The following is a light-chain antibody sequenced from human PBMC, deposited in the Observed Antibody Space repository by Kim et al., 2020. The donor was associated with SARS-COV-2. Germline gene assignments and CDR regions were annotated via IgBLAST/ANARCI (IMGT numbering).Light chain of an antibody. V-gene: IGLV2-14*03. CDR2: EVS. Sequence: QPVLTQAASVSGSPGQSITIPCTGTSSDIGTYTHVSWYRQDPGKAPKLMIYEVSERASGVSNRFAGSKSGNTASLTISGLQAEDEADYYCTSHTVPNILLFGGGTQLTVL. CDR3: TSHTVPNILL. J-gene: IGLJ3*02. CDR1: SSDIGTYTH.